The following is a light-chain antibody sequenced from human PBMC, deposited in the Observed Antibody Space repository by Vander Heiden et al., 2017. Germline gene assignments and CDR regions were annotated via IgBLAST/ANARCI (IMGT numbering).Light chain of an antibody. CDR2: EVT. CDR3: ISYAGSNNLV. CDR1: SSDVGGYKY. Sequence: QSSLTQPPSASGSAGQSVTVPCTGTSSDVGGYKYVSWYQQHPGKAPKLMIYEVTKRPSAVPDRFSGSKSGNPASLTVSGLQAEDEADYYCISYAGSNNLVFGGGTKLTVL. V-gene: IGLV2-8*01. J-gene: IGLJ2*01.